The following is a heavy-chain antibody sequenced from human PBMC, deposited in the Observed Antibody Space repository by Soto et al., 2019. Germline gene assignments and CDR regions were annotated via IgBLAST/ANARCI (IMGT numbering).Heavy chain of an antibody. CDR2: IIPIFGTA. CDR1: GGTFSNYA. J-gene: IGHJ4*02. D-gene: IGHD2-15*01. Sequence: QVQLVQSGAEVKKPGSSVKVSCKASGGTFSNYAISWVRQAPGQGLEWMGGIIPIFGTANYSQKFQGRVTNTADESTSTGSLELSSLRSEATAVYYCARPLTPYCRGWRRYSGLAYWGQGTLVTVSS. V-gene: IGHV1-69*12. CDR3: ARPLTPYCRGWRRYSGLAY.